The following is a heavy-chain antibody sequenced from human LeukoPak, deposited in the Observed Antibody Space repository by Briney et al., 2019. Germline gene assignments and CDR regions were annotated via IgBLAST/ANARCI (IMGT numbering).Heavy chain of an antibody. J-gene: IGHJ5*02. Sequence: GESLKISFKGSGYSFTSYWISWVRQMPGKGLEWMGRIDPSDSYTNYSPSFQGHVTISADKSISTAYLQWGSLKASDSAMYYCARHGGYCSSTSCNSNWFDPWGQGTLVTVSS. CDR3: ARHGGYCSSTSCNSNWFDP. CDR1: GYSFTSYW. CDR2: IDPSDSYT. V-gene: IGHV5-10-1*01. D-gene: IGHD2-2*02.